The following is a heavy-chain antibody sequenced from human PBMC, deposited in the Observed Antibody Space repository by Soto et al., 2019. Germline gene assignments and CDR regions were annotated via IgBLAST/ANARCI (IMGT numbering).Heavy chain of an antibody. V-gene: IGHV4-34*01. D-gene: IGHD6-13*01. Sequence: LSLTFAVYGGSFSGHYWSWIRQPPGKGLEWIGEINQGGTTNYNPSLKSRVTISVDTSKNQFSLKLSSVTAADTAVYYCARGVPGYSSSWYAYWGQGTLVTVSS. CDR2: INQGGTT. CDR3: ARGVPGYSSSWYAY. J-gene: IGHJ4*02. CDR1: GGSFSGHY.